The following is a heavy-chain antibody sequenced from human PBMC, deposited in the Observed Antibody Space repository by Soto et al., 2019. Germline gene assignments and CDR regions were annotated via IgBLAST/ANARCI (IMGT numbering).Heavy chain of an antibody. CDR2: ISAYNGNT. V-gene: IGHV1-18*01. CDR1: GYTFTSYG. CDR3: ARDRTGITGTTDWFDP. Sequence: ASVKVSCKASGYTFTSYGISWVRQAPGQGLEWMGWISAYNGNTNYAQKLQGRVTKTTDTSTSTAYMELRSLRSDDTAVYYCARDRTGITGTTDWFDPWGQGTLVTVSS. D-gene: IGHD1-20*01. J-gene: IGHJ5*02.